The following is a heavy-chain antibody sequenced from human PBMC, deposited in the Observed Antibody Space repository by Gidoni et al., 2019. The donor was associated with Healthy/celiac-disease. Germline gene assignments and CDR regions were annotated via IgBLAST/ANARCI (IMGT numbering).Heavy chain of an antibody. D-gene: IGHD3-22*01. CDR3: AKEMYYYDSSGYFDY. J-gene: IGHJ4*02. V-gene: IGHV3-30*18. CDR1: GFTFSSYG. Sequence: QVQLVESGGGVVQPGRSLRLSCAASGFTFSSYGMHWVRQAPGKGLEWVAVISYDGSNKYYADSVKGRFTISRDNSKNTLYLQMNSLRAEDTAVYYCAKEMYYYDSSGYFDYWGQGTLVTVSS. CDR2: ISYDGSNK.